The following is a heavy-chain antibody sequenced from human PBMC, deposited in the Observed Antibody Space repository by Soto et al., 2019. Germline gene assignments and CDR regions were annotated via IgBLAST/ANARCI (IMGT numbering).Heavy chain of an antibody. CDR3: ARDLVADAAPPPTWFDP. D-gene: IGHD2-15*01. CDR1: GGSFSGYY. CDR2: INHSGST. Sequence: QVQLQQWGAGLLKPSETLSLTCAVYGGSFSGYYWSWIRQPPGKGLEWIGEINHSGSTNYNPSLKMRSVISVDTSKTQSFLKLTSVPAADTAGYYCARDLVADAAPPPTWFDPWGQGTLVTRSS. J-gene: IGHJ5*02. V-gene: IGHV4-34*01.